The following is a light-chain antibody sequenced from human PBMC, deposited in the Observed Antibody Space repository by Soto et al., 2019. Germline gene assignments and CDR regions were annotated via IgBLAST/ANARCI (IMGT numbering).Light chain of an antibody. Sequence: DIQMTQSPCTLSASVGDRVTLTCRASQSISSWLAWYQQKPGKAPKLLIYDASSLESGVPSRFSGSGSGTEFTLTISSLQPDDFATYYCQQYNSYSPWTFGQGTKVEIK. CDR3: QQYNSYSPWT. J-gene: IGKJ1*01. CDR1: QSISSW. CDR2: DAS. V-gene: IGKV1-5*01.